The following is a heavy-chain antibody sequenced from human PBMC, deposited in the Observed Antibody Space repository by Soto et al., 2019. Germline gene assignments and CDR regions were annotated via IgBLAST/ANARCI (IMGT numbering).Heavy chain of an antibody. CDR3: AKDMTVVVTSNAFDI. CDR1: GFTFDDYT. Sequence: EVQLVESGGVVVQPGGSLRLSCAASGFTFDDYTMHWVRQAPGKGLEWVSLISWDGGSTYYADSVKGRFTISRDNSKNSLYLQMNSLRTEDTALYYCAKDMTVVVTSNAFDIWGQGTMVTVSS. V-gene: IGHV3-43*01. CDR2: ISWDGGST. J-gene: IGHJ3*02. D-gene: IGHD2-21*02.